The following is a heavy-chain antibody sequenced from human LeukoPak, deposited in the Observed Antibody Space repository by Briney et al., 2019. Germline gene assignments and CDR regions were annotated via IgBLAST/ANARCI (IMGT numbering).Heavy chain of an antibody. Sequence: GGSLRLSCAASGFTFSSYWMNWVRQAPGKGLEWVSSISSSSSYIYYADSVKGRFTISRDNAKNSLYLQMNSLRAEDTAVYYCARQSSNRYNWFDPWGQGTLVTVSS. V-gene: IGHV3-21*01. D-gene: IGHD4-11*01. CDR2: ISSSSSYI. CDR1: GFTFSSYW. J-gene: IGHJ5*02. CDR3: ARQSSNRYNWFDP.